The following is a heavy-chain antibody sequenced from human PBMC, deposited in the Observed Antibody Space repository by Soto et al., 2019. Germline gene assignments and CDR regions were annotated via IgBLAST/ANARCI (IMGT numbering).Heavy chain of an antibody. CDR1: EFTFSSYW. J-gene: IGHJ5*02. Sequence: GGSLRLSCAASEFTFSSYWMHWVRQAPGKGLVWVSRISGDGRTTSYADSVKGRFTISRDNAKNTLFLQMNSLRVEDTAVYYCARGDTSRYGRFDTWGQGTLVTVSS. V-gene: IGHV3-74*01. D-gene: IGHD6-13*01. CDR3: ARGDTSRYGRFDT. CDR2: ISGDGRTT.